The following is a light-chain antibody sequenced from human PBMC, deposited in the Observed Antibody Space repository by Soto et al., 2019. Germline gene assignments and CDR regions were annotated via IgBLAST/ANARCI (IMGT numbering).Light chain of an antibody. CDR3: SSYTTNITPVV. Sequence: QSALTQPASVSGSPGQSITISCTGTSGDIGGYNYVSWYQQHPGKAPKLLISEVTIRPSGVSNRFSGSTSGNTASLTISGLQAEDEADYYCSSYTTNITPVVFGGGTKLTVL. J-gene: IGLJ2*01. V-gene: IGLV2-14*01. CDR2: EVT. CDR1: SGDIGGYNY.